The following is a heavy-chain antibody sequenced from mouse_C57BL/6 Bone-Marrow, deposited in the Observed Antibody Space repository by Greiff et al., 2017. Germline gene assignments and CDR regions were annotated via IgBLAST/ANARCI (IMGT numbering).Heavy chain of an antibody. D-gene: IGHD2-10*02. CDR3: ARERYGICDFDY. Sequence: VQLQQSGPELVKPGASVKISCKASGYTFTDYYMHWVKQSHGKGLEWIGVINPNNGGTSYNQKFKGKATLTVDKSSSTAYMELRSLTSEDSAVYVCARERYGICDFDYWGQGTTLTVSS. CDR2: INPNNGGT. CDR1: GYTFTDYY. V-gene: IGHV1-26*01. J-gene: IGHJ2*01.